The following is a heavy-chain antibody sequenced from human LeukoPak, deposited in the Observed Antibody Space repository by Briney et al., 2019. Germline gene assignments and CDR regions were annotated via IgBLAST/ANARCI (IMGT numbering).Heavy chain of an antibody. CDR3: VSFYEAY. D-gene: IGHD2/OR15-2a*01. CDR1: GFTFDNYA. CDR2: VSASGGNT. J-gene: IGHJ4*02. Sequence: PGGSLRLSCAASGFTFDNYAMNWVRQSPGKGLEWVSSVSASGGNTFYADSVKGRFTISKDNAKNTVYLQMNNLRAEDTAVYYCVSFYEAYWGRGTLVTVSS. V-gene: IGHV3-23*01.